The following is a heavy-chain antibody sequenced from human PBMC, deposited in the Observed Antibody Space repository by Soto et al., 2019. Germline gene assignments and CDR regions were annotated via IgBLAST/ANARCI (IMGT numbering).Heavy chain of an antibody. CDR3: TTVVVVPAVLPFNAFDI. V-gene: IGHV3-15*01. J-gene: IGHJ3*02. Sequence: EVQLVESGGGLVKPGGSLRLSCAASGFTFSNAWMSWVRQAPGKGLEWVGRIKSKTDGGTTDYAAPVKGRFTISRDDSKNTPYLQMNSLNTEDTAVYYCTTVVVVPAVLPFNAFDIWGQGTMLTVSS. D-gene: IGHD2-2*01. CDR1: GFTFSNAW. CDR2: IKSKTDGGTT.